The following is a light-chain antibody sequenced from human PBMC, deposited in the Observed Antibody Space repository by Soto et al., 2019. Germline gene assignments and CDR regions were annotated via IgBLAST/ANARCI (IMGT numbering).Light chain of an antibody. CDR3: QQYHTSSIT. J-gene: IGKJ5*01. Sequence: DIQMTQSPSTLSVSVGDTVTITCRASQSISECVAWYQQKPGKDPTLLIYDASTLERGVPSRFSGTGSGTEFTLSIDSLQPDDFATYYCQQYHTSSITFGQGTRLEIK. CDR2: DAS. V-gene: IGKV1-5*01. CDR1: QSISEC.